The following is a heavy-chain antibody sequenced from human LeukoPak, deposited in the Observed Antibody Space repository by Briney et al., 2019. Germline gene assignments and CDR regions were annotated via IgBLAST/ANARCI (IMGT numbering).Heavy chain of an antibody. Sequence: ASVKVSCKASGYTFTGYYMHWVRQAPGQGLEWMGWINPNSGGTNYAQKFQGRVAMTRDTSISTAYMELSRLRSDDTAVYYCASTPPSYCSGGSCYTIQHWNNWFDPWGQGTLVTVSS. CDR2: INPNSGGT. D-gene: IGHD2-15*01. J-gene: IGHJ5*02. V-gene: IGHV1-2*02. CDR3: ASTPPSYCSGGSCYTIQHWNNWFDP. CDR1: GYTFTGYY.